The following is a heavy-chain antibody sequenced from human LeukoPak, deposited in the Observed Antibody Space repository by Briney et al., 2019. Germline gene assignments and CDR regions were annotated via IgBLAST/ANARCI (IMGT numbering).Heavy chain of an antibody. CDR1: GFTFCSYS. CDR2: ITSSSSTR. D-gene: IGHD3-22*01. V-gene: IGHV3-48*02. CDR3: ARDYYDSSGHYYVDY. Sequence: GGSLRLSCAASGFTFCSYSMNWVRQAPGKGLEWVSYITSSSSTRYYADSVKGRFTISRDNAKNSLYLQMNSLRDEDTAVYYCARDYYDSSGHYYVDYWGQGTLVTVSS. J-gene: IGHJ4*02.